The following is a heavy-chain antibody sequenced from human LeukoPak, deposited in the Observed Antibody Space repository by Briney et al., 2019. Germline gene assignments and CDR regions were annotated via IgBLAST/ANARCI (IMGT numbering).Heavy chain of an antibody. CDR1: GFTLGGHG. J-gene: IGHJ4*02. V-gene: IGHV3-13*01. Sequence: GGSLRLSCTASGFTLGGHGRHWVRQTTGDGLEWVAAVSAGHHAFYAGSVKGRFTVSREDAKNSLYLQMNSLRAGDTAVYYCVREARGYHYTYFDYWGQGSLVTVSS. CDR3: VREARGYHYTYFDY. D-gene: IGHD5-18*01. CDR2: VSAGHHA.